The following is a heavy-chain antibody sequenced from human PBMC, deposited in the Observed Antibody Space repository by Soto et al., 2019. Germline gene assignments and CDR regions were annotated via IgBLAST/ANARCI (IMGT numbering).Heavy chain of an antibody. CDR1: GDSVSSNTAS. CDR2: TYFRSKWYN. J-gene: IGHJ5*02. Sequence: PSQTLSLTCAISGDSVSSNTASWNWIRQSPSRGLEWLGRTYFRSKWYNDYAVSVKSRIIINPDTSNNQFSLQLNSVTPEATAVYFCAKGDNLGPKTGYAFDPWGQGIMVTVSS. CDR3: AKGDNLGPKTGYAFDP. D-gene: IGHD5-12*01. V-gene: IGHV6-1*01.